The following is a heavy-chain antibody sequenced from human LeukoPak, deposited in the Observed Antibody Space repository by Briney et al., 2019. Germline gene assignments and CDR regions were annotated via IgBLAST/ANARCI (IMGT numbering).Heavy chain of an antibody. D-gene: IGHD5-18*01. J-gene: IGHJ4*02. V-gene: IGHV1-46*01. CDR1: GYTFTSYY. CDR2: INPSGGST. Sequence: ASVKVSCKASGYTFTSYYMHWVRQAPGQGLEWMGIINPSGGSTSYAQKFQGRVTMTRDTSTSTVYMELSSLRSEDTAVYYCASPRVQLWSFDYWGQGTLVTVSS. CDR3: ASPRVQLWSFDY.